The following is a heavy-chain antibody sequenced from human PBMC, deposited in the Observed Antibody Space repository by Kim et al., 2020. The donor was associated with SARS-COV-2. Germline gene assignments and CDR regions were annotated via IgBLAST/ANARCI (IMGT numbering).Heavy chain of an antibody. CDR2: INHSGST. CDR3: ARGYGSGSYYNGDFDY. Sequence: SETLSLTCAVYGGSFSGYYWSWIRQPPGKGLEWIGEINHSGSTNYNPSLKSRVTISVDTSKNQFSLKLSSVTAADTAVYYCARGYGSGSYYNGDFDYWGQGTLVTVSS. J-gene: IGHJ4*02. D-gene: IGHD3-10*01. CDR1: GGSFSGYY. V-gene: IGHV4-34*01.